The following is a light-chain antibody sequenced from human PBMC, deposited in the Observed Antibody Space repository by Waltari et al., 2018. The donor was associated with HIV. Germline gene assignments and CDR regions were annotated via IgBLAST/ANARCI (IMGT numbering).Light chain of an antibody. CDR1: SSDVGPYDY. J-gene: IGLJ2*01. V-gene: IGLV2-8*01. Sequence: QSALTQPPSASGSPGQSGTISCTGTSSDVGPYDYVSWYQQHPDKAPRLIIYEVNKRPSGVPDRFSGSKSGNTASLTVSGLQAEDEADYYCTSYAGSNNLVIFGGGTKVTVL. CDR3: TSYAGSNNLVI. CDR2: EVN.